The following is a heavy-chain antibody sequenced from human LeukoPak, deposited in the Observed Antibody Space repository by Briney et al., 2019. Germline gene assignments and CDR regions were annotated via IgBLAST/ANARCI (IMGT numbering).Heavy chain of an antibody. Sequence: PSETLSLTCTVSGGSISNSNYCRGWIRQSPGKGLEWIGSFCYSESTHYNPSLKSRITISVDTSKNQFSLKLRFVTAADTAVYFCATGGGMAVSHIWGQGTLVTVSS. CDR2: FCYSEST. V-gene: IGHV4-39*01. J-gene: IGHJ4*02. D-gene: IGHD6-19*01. CDR3: ATGGGMAVSHI. CDR1: GGSISNSNYC.